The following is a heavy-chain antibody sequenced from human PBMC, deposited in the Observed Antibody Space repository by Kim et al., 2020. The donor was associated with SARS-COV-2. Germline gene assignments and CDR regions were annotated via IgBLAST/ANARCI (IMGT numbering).Heavy chain of an antibody. V-gene: IGHV4-39*01. CDR2: IYYSGST. D-gene: IGHD3-3*01. CDR3: ARLQVRRITSFVVVEKGNWFDP. J-gene: IGHJ5*02. Sequence: SETLSLTCTVSGGSISSSSYYWGWIRQPPGKGLEWIGSIYYSGSTYYNPSLKSRVTISVDTSKNQFSLKLSSVTAADTAVYYCARLQVRRITSFVVVEKGNWFDPWGQGTLVTVSS. CDR1: GGSISSSSYY.